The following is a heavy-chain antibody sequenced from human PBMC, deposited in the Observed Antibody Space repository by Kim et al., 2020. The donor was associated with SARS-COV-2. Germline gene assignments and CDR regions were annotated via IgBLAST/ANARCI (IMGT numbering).Heavy chain of an antibody. CDR3: ARSSGGLRGYYGMDV. Sequence: QDAQGRVTITADKSTSTAYMGLSSLRSEDTAVYYCARSSGGLRGYYGMDVWGQGTTVTVSS. D-gene: IGHD5-12*01. V-gene: IGHV1-69*02. J-gene: IGHJ6*02.